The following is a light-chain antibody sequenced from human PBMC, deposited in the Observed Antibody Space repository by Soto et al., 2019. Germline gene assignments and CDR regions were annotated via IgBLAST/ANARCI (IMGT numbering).Light chain of an antibody. CDR1: QTVTNN. Sequence: EIVMTQSPATLSVSPGESATLSCRASQTVTNNLAWYQQKSGQAPRLLIYRASTRATAIPARFSGSGSGTEFTLTISSLKSEDFGVYYCPQYNSWPYTFGQGTKLEIK. CDR3: PQYNSWPYT. V-gene: IGKV3-15*01. J-gene: IGKJ2*01. CDR2: RAS.